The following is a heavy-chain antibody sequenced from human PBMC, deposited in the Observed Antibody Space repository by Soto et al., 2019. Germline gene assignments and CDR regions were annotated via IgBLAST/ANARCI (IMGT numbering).Heavy chain of an antibody. CDR2: INHSGST. D-gene: IGHD3-3*01. V-gene: IGHV4-34*01. Sequence: PSETLSLTCAVYGGSFSGYYWSWIRQPPGKGLEWIGEINHSGSTNYNPSLKSRVTISVDTSKNQFSLKLSSVTAADTAVYYCARGRNYDFWSGYYGYYYYYGMDVWGQGTTVTV. CDR3: ARGRNYDFWSGYYGYYYYYGMDV. CDR1: GGSFSGYY. J-gene: IGHJ6*02.